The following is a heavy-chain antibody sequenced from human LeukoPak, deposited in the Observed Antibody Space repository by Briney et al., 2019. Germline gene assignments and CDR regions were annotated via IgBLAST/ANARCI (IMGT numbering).Heavy chain of an antibody. V-gene: IGHV3-9*01. CDR3: AKDICDSSGGIDY. J-gene: IGHJ4*02. CDR1: GFTFDDYA. D-gene: IGHD3-22*01. Sequence: GGSLRLSCAASGFTFDDYAMPWVRQAPGKGLEWVSGISWNSGSIGYADSVKGRFTISRDNAKNSLYLQMNSLRAEDTALYYCAKDICDSSGGIDYWGQGTLVTVSS. CDR2: ISWNSGSI.